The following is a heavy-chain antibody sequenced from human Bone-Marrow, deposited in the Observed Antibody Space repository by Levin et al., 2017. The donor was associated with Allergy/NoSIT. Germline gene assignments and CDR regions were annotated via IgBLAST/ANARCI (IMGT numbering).Heavy chain of an antibody. CDR1: GYTFTNYG. V-gene: IGHV1-18*01. Sequence: ASVKVSCKASGYTFTNYGISWMRQAPGQGLEWMGWISAFNHNTDYAQKFQGRVTMTTDTSTSTAYMELRSLISDDTALYYCAREAAAGSGGDYWGQGTLVTVSS. D-gene: IGHD6-13*01. J-gene: IGHJ4*02. CDR3: AREAAAGSGGDY. CDR2: ISAFNHNT.